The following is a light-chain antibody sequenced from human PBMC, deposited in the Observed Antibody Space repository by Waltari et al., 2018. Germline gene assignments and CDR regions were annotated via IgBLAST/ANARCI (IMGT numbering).Light chain of an antibody. CDR3: QSADSSGTWV. J-gene: IGLJ3*02. V-gene: IGLV3-25*03. CDR2: KDN. CDR1: ALPKQY. Sequence: SYELTQPPSVSVSPGQPARTTCSGDALPKQYAHWYQQKPGQAPVMVIYKDNERPSGIPERFSGSSSGTTVTLTISGVQAEDEADYYCQSADSSGTWVFGGGTNLTVL.